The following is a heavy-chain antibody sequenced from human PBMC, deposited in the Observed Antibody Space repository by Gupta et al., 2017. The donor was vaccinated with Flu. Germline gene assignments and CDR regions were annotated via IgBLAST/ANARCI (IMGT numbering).Heavy chain of an antibody. CDR1: VFTLSIHY. D-gene: IGHD3-9*01. Sequence: YGAASVFTLSIHYMHWVRQVAGKGLEWVAESGPGRYPPQYAGAVAGRFTVSRDDAKNMVFLQMNNLRVEDTAVYFWVRGAFDSFGMDYWGLGTLVSVSA. J-gene: IGHJ4*02. CDR3: VRGAFDSFGMDY. V-gene: IGHV3-74*03. CDR2: SGPGRYPP.